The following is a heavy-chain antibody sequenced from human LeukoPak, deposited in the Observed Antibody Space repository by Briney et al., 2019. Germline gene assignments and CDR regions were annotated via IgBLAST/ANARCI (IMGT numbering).Heavy chain of an antibody. CDR2: IYYSGRT. CDR3: ARKGSSGWIFDY. Sequence: SETLSLTCTVSGGSISSYYWSWIRQPPGKGLEWIGYIYYSGRTNYNPPLKTRATISVDTSKNQFSLKLSSVTAADTAVYYCARKGSSGWIFDYWGQGTLVTVSS. CDR1: GGSISSYY. J-gene: IGHJ4*02. D-gene: IGHD6-19*01. V-gene: IGHV4-59*08.